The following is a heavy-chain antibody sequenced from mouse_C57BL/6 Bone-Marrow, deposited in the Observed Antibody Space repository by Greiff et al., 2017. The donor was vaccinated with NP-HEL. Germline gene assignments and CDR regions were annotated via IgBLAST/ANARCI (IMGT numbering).Heavy chain of an antibody. D-gene: IGHD2-4*01. CDR2: IYPYNGVS. Sequence: EVKLVESGPELVKPGASVKISCKASGYSFTGYYMHWVKQSHGNILDWIGYIYPYNGVSSYNQKFKGKATLTVDKSSSTAYMELRSLTSEDSAVYYCARTEYDYDGSYFDYWGQGTTLTVSS. CDR3: ARTEYDYDGSYFDY. J-gene: IGHJ2*01. V-gene: IGHV1-31*01. CDR1: GYSFTGYY.